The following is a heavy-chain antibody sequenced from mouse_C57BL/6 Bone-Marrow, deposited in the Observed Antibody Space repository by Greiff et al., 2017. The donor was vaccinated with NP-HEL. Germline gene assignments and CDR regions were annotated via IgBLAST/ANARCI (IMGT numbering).Heavy chain of an antibody. CDR1: GFNIKDDY. CDR2: IDPENGDT. V-gene: IGHV14-4*01. Sequence: EVQLVESGAELVRPGASVKLSCTVSGFNIKDDYMHWVKQRPEQGLEWIGWIDPENGDTEYASKFQGKATITADTSSNTAYLQLSSLTSKDTAVYYCTTGGSSPYAMDYWGQGTSVTVSS. CDR3: TTGGSSPYAMDY. D-gene: IGHD1-1*01. J-gene: IGHJ4*01.